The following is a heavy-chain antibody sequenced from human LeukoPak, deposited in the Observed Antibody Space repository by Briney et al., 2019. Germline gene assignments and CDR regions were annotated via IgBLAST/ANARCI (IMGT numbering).Heavy chain of an antibody. CDR3: AKGQSRWIQLWSAFDI. Sequence: PGGSLRLSCAASGFMFSNYGMHWVRQAPGKGLEWVAVISYDGSNKYYADSVKGRFTISRDNSKNTLYLQMNSLRAEDTAVYYCAKGQSRWIQLWSAFDIWGQGTMVTVSS. CDR1: GFMFSNYG. V-gene: IGHV3-30*18. J-gene: IGHJ3*02. D-gene: IGHD5-18*01. CDR2: ISYDGSNK.